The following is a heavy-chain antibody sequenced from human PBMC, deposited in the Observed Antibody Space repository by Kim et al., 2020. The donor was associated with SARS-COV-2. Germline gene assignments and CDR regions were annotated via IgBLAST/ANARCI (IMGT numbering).Heavy chain of an antibody. D-gene: IGHD3-10*01. CDR3: AREGISYYSGSGTYLYYYAGMDV. CDR1: GYIFSSHG. CDR2: TSAYNDKT. J-gene: IGHJ6*02. Sequence: ASVKVSCKASGYIFSSHGISWVRQAPGQGLEWMGWTSAYNDKTNYTQKFQGRVSMTTDTSMGTAYMELRNLRSDDTAVYYCAREGISYYSGSGTYLYYYAGMDVWGQGTTVTVSS. V-gene: IGHV1-18*01.